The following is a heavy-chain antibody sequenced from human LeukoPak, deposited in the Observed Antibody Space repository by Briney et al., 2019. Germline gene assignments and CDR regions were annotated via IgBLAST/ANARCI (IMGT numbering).Heavy chain of an antibody. CDR1: GGSFSGYY. CDR3: ARGLVLRYFDWFDY. V-gene: IGHV4-34*01. CDR2: INHSGST. Sequence: SETLSLTCAVYGGSFSGYYWSWIRQPPGKGLERIGEINHSGSTNYNPSLKSRVTISVDTSKNQFSLKLSSVTAADTAVYYCARGLVLRYFDWFDYWGQGTLVTVSS. J-gene: IGHJ4*02. D-gene: IGHD3-9*01.